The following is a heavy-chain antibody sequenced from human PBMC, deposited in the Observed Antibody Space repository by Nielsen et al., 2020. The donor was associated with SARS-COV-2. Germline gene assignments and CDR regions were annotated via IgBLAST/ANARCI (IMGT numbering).Heavy chain of an antibody. Sequence: SETLSLTCTVSGDSITSGGSHLSWIRHHPSRGLEWLGFTSYDGNTYSNPSLESRLIISVDTSENQFSLRLNSVTAADTAIYFCARGAAWFDPWGQGTRVTVSS. J-gene: IGHJ5*02. CDR3: ARGAAWFDP. CDR2: TSYDGNT. CDR1: GDSITSGGSH. V-gene: IGHV4-31*03. D-gene: IGHD2-15*01.